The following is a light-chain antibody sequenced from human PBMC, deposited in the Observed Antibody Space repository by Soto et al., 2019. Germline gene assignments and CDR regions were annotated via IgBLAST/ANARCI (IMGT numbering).Light chain of an antibody. CDR1: QPVSDN. CDR3: QQYDHWPIT. V-gene: IGKV3-15*01. J-gene: IGKJ5*01. Sequence: EVGMTQSPATLSVSPGVRATLSCRASQPVSDNLAWYQQKPGQAPRLLIYGASARALGIPARFSGGGSGTEFTFTVTSLQSEDFAVYYCQQYDHWPITFGQGTRLEIK. CDR2: GAS.